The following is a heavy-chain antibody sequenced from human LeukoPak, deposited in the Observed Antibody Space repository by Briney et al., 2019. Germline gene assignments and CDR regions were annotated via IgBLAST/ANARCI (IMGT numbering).Heavy chain of an antibody. CDR3: ARRAGDYSHPYDY. J-gene: IGHJ4*02. D-gene: IGHD3-22*01. CDR1: GFTFDDYA. V-gene: IGHV3-64*01. Sequence: GGSLRLSCAASGFTFDDYAMHWVRQAPGKGLEYVSAISSNGGSTYYANSVKGRFTISRDNSKNTLYLQMGSLRAEDMAVYYCARRAGDYSHPYDYWGQGTLVTVSS. CDR2: ISSNGGST.